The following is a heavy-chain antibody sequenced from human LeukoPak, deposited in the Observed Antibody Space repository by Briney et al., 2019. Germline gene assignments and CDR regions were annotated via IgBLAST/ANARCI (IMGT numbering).Heavy chain of an antibody. Sequence: PSETLSLTCTVSGGSISSYYWSWIRQPPGKGLEWIGYIYYSGSTNYNPSLKSRVTISVDTSKNQFSLKLSSVTAADTAVYYCARHGRSTEYSSSSASGIAVAGLMDVWGKGTTVTVSS. CDR1: GGSISSYY. J-gene: IGHJ6*03. D-gene: IGHD6-19*01. V-gene: IGHV4-59*08. CDR2: IYYSGST. CDR3: ARHGRSTEYSSSSASGIAVAGLMDV.